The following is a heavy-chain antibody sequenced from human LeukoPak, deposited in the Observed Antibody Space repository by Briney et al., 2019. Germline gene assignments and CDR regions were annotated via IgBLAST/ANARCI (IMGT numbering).Heavy chain of an antibody. CDR3: ARDLGYCSGSTCYVGYFDC. V-gene: IGHV3-66*01. CDR1: GFTVSSNY. Sequence: HPGGSLRLSCAASGFTVSSNYMSWVRQAPGEGLEWVSILYSDGSTHYADSVKGRFTISRDNSKNTLYLQMNSLRAEDTAVYYCARDLGYCSGSTCYVGYFDCWGQGTLVTVSS. CDR2: LYSDGST. D-gene: IGHD2-15*01. J-gene: IGHJ4*02.